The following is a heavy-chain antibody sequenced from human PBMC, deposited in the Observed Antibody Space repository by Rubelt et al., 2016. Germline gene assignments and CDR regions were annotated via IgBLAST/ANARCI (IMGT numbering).Heavy chain of an antibody. CDR1: GGSISSSSYY. J-gene: IGHJ4*02. CDR3: ARDFGAGYCTNGVCYKGREY. V-gene: IGHV4-39*07. D-gene: IGHD2-8*01. CDR2: IYYSGST. Sequence: QLQLQESGPGLVKPSETLSLTCTVSGGSISSSSYYWGWIRQPPGKGLEWIGSIYYSGSTYYNPSLKGLFTISVDTSKNQFSLKLSSVTAADTAVYYCARDFGAGYCTNGVCYKGREYWGQGTLVTVSS.